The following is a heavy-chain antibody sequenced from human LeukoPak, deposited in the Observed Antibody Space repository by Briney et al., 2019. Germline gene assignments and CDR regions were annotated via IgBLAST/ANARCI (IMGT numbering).Heavy chain of an antibody. CDR2: ISANGQAT. CDR3: AKGRGYYYDSSGYCCFDY. CDR1: GFAFGTYA. J-gene: IGHJ4*02. V-gene: IGHV3-23*01. D-gene: IGHD3-22*01. Sequence: PGGSLRLSCAGSGFAFGTYAMSWVRQAPGMGLEWVSSISANGQATYYADSVKGRFTISRDTSKNTLYLQMNSLRAEDTAVYYCAKGRGYYYDSSGYCCFDYWGQGTLVTVSS.